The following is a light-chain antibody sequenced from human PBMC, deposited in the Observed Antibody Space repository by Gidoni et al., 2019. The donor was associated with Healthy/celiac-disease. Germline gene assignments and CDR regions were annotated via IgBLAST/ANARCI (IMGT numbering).Light chain of an antibody. J-gene: IGKJ1*01. CDR2: WAS. V-gene: IGKV4-1*01. CDR1: QSVLYSSNNKNY. CDR3: QRYFSTPWT. Sequence: SLGERATINCKSSQSVLYSSNNKNYLAWYQQKPGQPPKLLIYWASTRESGVPDRFSGSGSETGFTVSICGLQAEDVAVYYCQRYFSTPWTFGQGTKVEIK.